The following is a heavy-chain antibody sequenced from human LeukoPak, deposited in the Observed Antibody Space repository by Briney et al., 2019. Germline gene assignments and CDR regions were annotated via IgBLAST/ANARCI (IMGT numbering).Heavy chain of an antibody. D-gene: IGHD3-22*01. CDR3: TRIYDSSGYYDYFDY. CDR2: IRSKAYGGTT. V-gene: IGHV3-49*04. CDR1: GFTFGDYA. Sequence: PGRSLRLSCTASGFTFGDYAMSWVRQAPGKGVEGVGFIRSKAYGGTTEYAASVKGRFTISRDDSKSIAYLQMNSLKTEDTAVYYCTRIYDSSGYYDYFDYWGQGTLVTVSS. J-gene: IGHJ4*02.